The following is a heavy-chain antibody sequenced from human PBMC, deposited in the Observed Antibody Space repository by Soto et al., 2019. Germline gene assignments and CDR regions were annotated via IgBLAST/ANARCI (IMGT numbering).Heavy chain of an antibody. J-gene: IGHJ4*02. Sequence: GGSLRLSCAASGFTFSSYGMHWVRQAPGKGLEWVAVISYDGSNKYYADSVKGRFTISRDNSKNTLYLQMNSLRAEDTAVYYCAKDLFYDSSGSFDYWGQGTLVTVSS. CDR1: GFTFSSYG. D-gene: IGHD3-22*01. CDR3: AKDLFYDSSGSFDY. CDR2: ISYDGSNK. V-gene: IGHV3-30*18.